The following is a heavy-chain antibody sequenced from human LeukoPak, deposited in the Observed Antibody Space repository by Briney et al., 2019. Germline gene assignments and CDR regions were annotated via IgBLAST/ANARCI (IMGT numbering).Heavy chain of an antibody. CDR2: ISSSSSYI. Sequence: GGSLRLSCAASGFTFSSYCMSWVRQAPGKGLEWVSSISSSSSYIYYADSVKGRFTISRDNAKNSLYLQMNSLRAEDTALYYCARGGLTIFGVVNYMDVWGKGTTVTVSS. CDR3: ARGGLTIFGVVNYMDV. D-gene: IGHD3-3*01. CDR1: GFTFSSYC. V-gene: IGHV3-21*04. J-gene: IGHJ6*03.